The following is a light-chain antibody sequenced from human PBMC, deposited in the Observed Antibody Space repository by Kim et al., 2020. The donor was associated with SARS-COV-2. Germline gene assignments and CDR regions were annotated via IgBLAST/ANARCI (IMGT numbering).Light chain of an antibody. J-gene: IGKJ1*01. CDR2: AAS. CDR3: QQLNSYPRT. V-gene: IGKV1-9*01. Sequence: ASVGDRVAITCRARQGISSYLAWYQQKPGKAPKLLIYAASTLQSGVPSRFSGSGSGTDFTLAISSLQPEDIATYYCQQLNSYPRTFGQGTKVDIK. CDR1: QGISSY.